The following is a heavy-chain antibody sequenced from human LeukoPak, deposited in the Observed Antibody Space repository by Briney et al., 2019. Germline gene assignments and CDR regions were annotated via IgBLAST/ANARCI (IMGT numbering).Heavy chain of an antibody. D-gene: IGHD3-10*01. Sequence: SQTLSLTCTVSGGSISSGDYYWSWIRQPPAKGLEWIGYIYYSGSTYYNPSLKSRVTISVDTSKNQFSLKLSSVTAADTAVYYCARDRGLGELLGAFDIWGQGTMVTVSS. CDR1: GGSISSGDYY. CDR2: IYYSGST. V-gene: IGHV4-30-4*01. CDR3: ARDRGLGELLGAFDI. J-gene: IGHJ3*02.